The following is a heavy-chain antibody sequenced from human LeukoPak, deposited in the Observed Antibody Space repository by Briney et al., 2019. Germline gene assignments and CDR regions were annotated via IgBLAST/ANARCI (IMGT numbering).Heavy chain of an antibody. D-gene: IGHD2-15*01. Sequence: PSETLSLTCTVSGDSITSYYWSWIRQPAGKGLEWIGRIYTSGSTNYNPSLKSRVTMSVDTSKNQFSLKLSSVTAADTAVYYCARDLYCSGGSCYDYWGQGTLVTVSS. CDR1: GDSITSYY. CDR3: ARDLYCSGGSCYDY. V-gene: IGHV4-4*07. J-gene: IGHJ4*02. CDR2: IYTSGST.